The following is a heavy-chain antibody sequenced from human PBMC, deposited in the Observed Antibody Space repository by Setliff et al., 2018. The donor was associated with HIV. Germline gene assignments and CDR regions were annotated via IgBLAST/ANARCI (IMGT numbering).Heavy chain of an antibody. CDR3: ARGPYTSRWYVSVYWFDP. CDR1: GGSFSGYF. V-gene: IGHV4-34*01. J-gene: IGHJ5*02. CDR2: INNSGST. Sequence: SETLSLTCAVYGGSFSGYFGSWIRQPPGKGLEWIGEINNSGSTNYNPSLTSRITISVDTSKNQFSLKLTSGTAADTTVYYCARGPYTSRWYVSVYWFDPWGQGTLVTVSS. D-gene: IGHD6-13*01.